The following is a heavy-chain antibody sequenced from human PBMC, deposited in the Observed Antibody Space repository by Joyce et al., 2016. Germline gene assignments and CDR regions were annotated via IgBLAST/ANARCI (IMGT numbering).Heavy chain of an antibody. J-gene: IGHJ4*02. CDR2: IEIENGDT. CDR1: GFTFTGYY. V-gene: IGHV1-2*02. CDR3: AREGLPHGGFDY. Sequence: QVQLVQSGTEVKKPGASVKVSCKASGFTFTGYYMHWGRQAPGQGLEMMGWIEIENGDTHYTQNFQGRVTMTRDTSINTAYMEVTRLRSDDTAFYYCAREGLPHGGFDYWGLGTLVTVSS.